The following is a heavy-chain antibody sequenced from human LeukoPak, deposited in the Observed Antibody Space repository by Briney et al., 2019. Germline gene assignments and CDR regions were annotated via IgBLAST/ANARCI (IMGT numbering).Heavy chain of an antibody. CDR2: ISAYNGNT. CDR1: GYTFTSYG. D-gene: IGHD6-13*01. J-gene: IGHJ3*02. CDR3: ARVGPAAAGTDYAFDI. V-gene: IGHV1-18*01. Sequence: ASVKVSCKASGYTFTSYGISWVRQAPGQGLEWLGWISAYNGNTNYAQKLQGRVTMTTDTSTSTAYMELRSLRSDDTAVYYCARVGPAAAGTDYAFDIWGQGTMVTVSS.